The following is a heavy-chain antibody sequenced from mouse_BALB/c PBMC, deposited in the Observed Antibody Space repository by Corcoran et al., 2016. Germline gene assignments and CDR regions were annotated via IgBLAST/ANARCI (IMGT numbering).Heavy chain of an antibody. CDR1: GYTFTNYG. Sequence: QIQLVQSGPELKKPGETAKISCKASGYTFTNYGMNWVKQAPGKGLKWMGWINTYTGEPTYADDFKGRFAFSLETSASTAYLQINNLKNEDTATYFCASYYGSSGYFDVWGAGTTVTVSS. CDR2: INTYTGEP. CDR3: ASYYGSSGYFDV. V-gene: IGHV9-3-1*01. J-gene: IGHJ1*01. D-gene: IGHD1-1*01.